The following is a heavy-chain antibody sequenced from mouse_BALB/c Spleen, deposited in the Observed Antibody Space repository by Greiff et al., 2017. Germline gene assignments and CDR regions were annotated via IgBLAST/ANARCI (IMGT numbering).Heavy chain of an antibody. CDR2: ISSGGSYT. Sequence: DVMLVESGGDLVKPGGSLKLSCAASGFTFSSYGMSWVRQTPDKRLEWVATISSGGSYTYYPDSVKGRFTISRDNAKNTLYLQMSSLKSEDTAMYYCARPHYYGSSHYFDYWGQGTTLTVSS. V-gene: IGHV5-6*02. CDR3: ARPHYYGSSHYFDY. CDR1: GFTFSSYG. J-gene: IGHJ2*01. D-gene: IGHD1-1*01.